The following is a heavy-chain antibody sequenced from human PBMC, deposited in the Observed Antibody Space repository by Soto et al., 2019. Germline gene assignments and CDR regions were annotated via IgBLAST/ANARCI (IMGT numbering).Heavy chain of an antibody. CDR1: GVSISDTSYY. CDR3: ARQGYY. V-gene: IGHV4-39*01. J-gene: IGHJ4*02. Sequence: SETLSLTCNVSGVSISDTSYYWGWIRQPPGKGLEWIGTIYFNGNTFYNPSLKSRLTISVDTSKNQISLTLTSVTTADTAVYYCARQGYYWGQGTLVTVSS. CDR2: IYFNGNT.